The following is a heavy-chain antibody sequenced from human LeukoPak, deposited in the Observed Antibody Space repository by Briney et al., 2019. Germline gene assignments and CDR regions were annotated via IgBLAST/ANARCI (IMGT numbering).Heavy chain of an antibody. CDR2: IRYDGNNK. CDR3: AKEGDYYGSGSYRDGFDI. D-gene: IGHD3-10*01. Sequence: RGSLRLSCAASGFTFSSYGMHWVRQAPGKGLDWVAFIRYDGNNKLYADSVKGRFTISRDSFKNTLYLQMNSLRPEDTAVYYCAKEGDYYGSGSYRDGFDIWGQGTRATVSS. J-gene: IGHJ3*02. V-gene: IGHV3-30*02. CDR1: GFTFSSYG.